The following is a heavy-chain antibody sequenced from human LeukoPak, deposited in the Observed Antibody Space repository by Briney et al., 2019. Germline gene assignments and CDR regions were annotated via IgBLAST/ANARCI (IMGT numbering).Heavy chain of an antibody. J-gene: IGHJ4*02. Sequence: ASVKVSCKASGYTFNRYAISWVRQAPGQGLEWMGWISGYNGNTHYAQNLQGRVTMTTDTSTSTAYMELRSLRSDDTAVYYCARDNMVATNYFDYWGQGTLVTVSS. CDR3: ARDNMVATNYFDY. CDR1: GYTFNRYA. V-gene: IGHV1-18*01. CDR2: ISGYNGNT. D-gene: IGHD5-12*01.